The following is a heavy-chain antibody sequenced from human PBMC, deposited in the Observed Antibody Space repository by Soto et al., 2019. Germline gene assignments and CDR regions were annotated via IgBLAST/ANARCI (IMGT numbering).Heavy chain of an antibody. V-gene: IGHV4-59*08. Sequence: QVQLQESGPGLVKPSETLSLSCTVSGGSISSYHWSWIRQTPGKGLEWIGYVHYSWGSNYNPSLKSRVAISLDSSKSQFSLKLTSVTATDTAVYYCALQGFGALHGPVDVWGQGTTVTVSS. J-gene: IGHJ6*02. D-gene: IGHD3-10*01. CDR2: VHYSWGS. CDR3: ALQGFGALHGPVDV. CDR1: GGSISSYH.